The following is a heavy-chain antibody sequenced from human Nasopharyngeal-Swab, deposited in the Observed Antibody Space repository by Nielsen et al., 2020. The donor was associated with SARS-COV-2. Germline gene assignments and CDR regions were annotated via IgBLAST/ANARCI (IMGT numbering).Heavy chain of an antibody. V-gene: IGHV3-23*01. J-gene: IGHJ4*02. CDR1: GSPFSSYA. Sequence: GGSLRLSCAASGSPFSSYAMSWVRQAPGKGLEWVSAISGSGGSTYYADSVKGRFTISRDNSKNTLYLQMNSLRAEDTAVYYCAKGGSSSWYSGFDYWGQGTLVTVSS. CDR3: AKGGSSSWYSGFDY. CDR2: ISGSGGST. D-gene: IGHD6-13*01.